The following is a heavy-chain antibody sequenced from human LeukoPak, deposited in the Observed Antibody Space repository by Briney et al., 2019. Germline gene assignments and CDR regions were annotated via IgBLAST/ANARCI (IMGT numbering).Heavy chain of an antibody. CDR3: AQDSSGYYPYFDY. J-gene: IGHJ4*02. V-gene: IGHV3-23*01. D-gene: IGHD3-22*01. CDR2: ISGSGGST. CDR1: GFTFSSYW. Sequence: GGSLRLSCAASGFTFSSYWMHWVRQAPGKGLEWVSAISGSGGSTYYADSVKGRFTISRDNAKNSLYLQMNSLRAEDTAVYYCAQDSSGYYPYFDYWGQGTLVTVSS.